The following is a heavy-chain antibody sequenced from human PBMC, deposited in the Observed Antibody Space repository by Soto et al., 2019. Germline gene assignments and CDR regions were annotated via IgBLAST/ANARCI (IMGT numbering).Heavy chain of an antibody. V-gene: IGHV1-18*01. Sequence: ASVKVSCKASGYTFTSYGISWVRQAPGQGLEWMGWISAYNGNTNYAQKLQGRVTMTTDTSTSTAYMELRSLRSDDTAVYYCARDPLTPYSSSNWFDPWGQGTLVTVSS. CDR3: ARDPLTPYSSSNWFDP. CDR2: ISAYNGNT. D-gene: IGHD6-6*01. CDR1: GYTFTSYG. J-gene: IGHJ5*02.